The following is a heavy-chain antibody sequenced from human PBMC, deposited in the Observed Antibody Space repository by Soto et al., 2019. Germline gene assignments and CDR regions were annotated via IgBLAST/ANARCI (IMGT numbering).Heavy chain of an antibody. CDR3: ARDGGSGSYYYYGLDV. CDR2: IYYSGIT. D-gene: IGHD3-10*01. Sequence: PSETLSLTCTVSGGSISSGSYYWSWIRQHPGKGLEWIGYIYYSGITYYNPSLKSRVTISVDTSRNQFSLRLNSLTAADTAVYYCARDGGSGSYYYYGLDVWGQGTTVTVSS. CDR1: GGSISSGSYY. V-gene: IGHV4-31*03. J-gene: IGHJ6*02.